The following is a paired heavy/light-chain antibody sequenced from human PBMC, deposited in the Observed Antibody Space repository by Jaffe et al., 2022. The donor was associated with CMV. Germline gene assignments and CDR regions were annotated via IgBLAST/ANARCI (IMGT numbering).Light chain of an antibody. CDR3: QQYYNTPFT. CDR1: QSVLHSSKNKNF. CDR2: WAS. Sequence: DIVMTQSPDSLAVSLGEGATINCKSSQSVLHSSKNKNFLAWFQQKPGQPPKLLIYWASTRESGVPDRFSGSGSGTDFTLTISSLQAEDVAVYYCQQYYNTPFTFGPGTKVDIK. V-gene: IGKV4-1*01. J-gene: IGKJ3*01.
Heavy chain of an antibody. V-gene: IGHV3-74*01. Sequence: EVQVVESGGGLVQPGGSLRLSCAASGFTLSRYWMHWVRQAPGKGLEWVSRIKNDGSTTNYAGSVEGRFTISRDNARNTVFLQMNSLRAEDTAVYYCGRGDGGDRGDWNDAVDYWGQGTPVTVSS. CDR2: IKNDGSTT. J-gene: IGHJ4*02. D-gene: IGHD1-1*01. CDR1: GFTLSRYW. CDR3: GRGDGGDRGDWNDAVDY.